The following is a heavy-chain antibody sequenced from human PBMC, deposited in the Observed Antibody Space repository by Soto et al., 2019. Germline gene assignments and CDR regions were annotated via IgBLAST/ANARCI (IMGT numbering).Heavy chain of an antibody. J-gene: IGHJ6*02. CDR3: ARGSRGSGNYYYYYYGMDV. V-gene: IGHV3-53*01. CDR2: IYSGGST. CDR1: GFTVSSNY. Sequence: GGSLRLSCAASGFTVSSNYMSWVRQAPGKGLEWVSVIYSGGSTYYADSVKGRFTISRDNSKNTLYLQMNSLRAEDTAVYYCARGSRGSGNYYYYYYGMDVWGQGTTVTVSS. D-gene: IGHD3-10*01.